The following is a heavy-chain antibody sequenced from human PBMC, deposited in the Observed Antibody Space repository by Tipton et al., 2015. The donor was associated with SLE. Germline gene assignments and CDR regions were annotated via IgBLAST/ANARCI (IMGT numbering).Heavy chain of an antibody. Sequence: GSLRLSCAASGFTFSSYDMHWVRQATGKGLEWVSAIGTAGDTYYPGSVKGRFTISRENAKNSLYLQMNSLRAGDTAVYYCAKIGSSIPFDYWGQGTLVTVSS. CDR3: AKIGSSIPFDY. CDR1: GFTFSSYD. J-gene: IGHJ4*02. V-gene: IGHV3-13*01. D-gene: IGHD6-6*01. CDR2: IGTAGDT.